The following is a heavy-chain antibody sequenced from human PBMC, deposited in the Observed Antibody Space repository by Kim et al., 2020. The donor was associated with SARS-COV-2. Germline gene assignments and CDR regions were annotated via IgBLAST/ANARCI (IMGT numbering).Heavy chain of an antibody. V-gene: IGHV1-69*13. J-gene: IGHJ2*01. CDR3: ATGIAAAGKNNWYFDH. CDR2: IIPIFGTA. Sequence: SVKVSCKASGGTFSSYAISWVRQAPGQGLEWMGGIIPIFGTANYAQKFQGRVTITADESTSTAYMELSSLRSEDTAVYYCATGIAAAGKNNWYFDHWGRGTLGTVSS. CDR1: GGTFSSYA. D-gene: IGHD6-13*01.